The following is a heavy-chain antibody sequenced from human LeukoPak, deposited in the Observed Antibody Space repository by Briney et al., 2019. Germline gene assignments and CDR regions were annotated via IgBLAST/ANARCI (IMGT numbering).Heavy chain of an antibody. V-gene: IGHV3-73*01. CDR1: GFTFSGSA. CDR3: TSSPERPYYYYYGMDV. CDR2: IRSKANSYAT. J-gene: IGHJ6*02. Sequence: GGSLRLSCAASGFTFSGSAMHWVRQASGKGLEWVGRIRSKANSYATAYAASVKGRSTISRDDSKNTAYLQMNSLKTEDTAVSYCTSSPERPYYYYYGMDVWGQGTTVTVSS. D-gene: IGHD1-1*01.